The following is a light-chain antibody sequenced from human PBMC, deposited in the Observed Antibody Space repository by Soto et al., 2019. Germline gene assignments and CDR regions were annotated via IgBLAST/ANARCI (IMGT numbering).Light chain of an antibody. V-gene: IGKV3-20*01. J-gene: IGKJ2*01. CDR2: EAS. Sequence: EIVLTQSPGTLSLSPGXTATLSCRASQSVSGSYLAWYQQKLGQAPRLLIYEASHRAGGIPDRFSGSASGTDFTLIITRLEPEDFAVYYCQQYGFSPYTFGQGTKVDIK. CDR3: QQYGFSPYT. CDR1: QSVSGSY.